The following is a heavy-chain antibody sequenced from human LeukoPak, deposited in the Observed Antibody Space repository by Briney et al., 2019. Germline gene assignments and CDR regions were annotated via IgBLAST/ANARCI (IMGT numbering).Heavy chain of an antibody. V-gene: IGHV3-30*04. CDR2: ISYDGSNK. J-gene: IGHJ4*02. Sequence: GGSLRLSCAASGFTFSSYAMHWVRQAPGKGLEWVAVISYDGSNKYYADSVKGRFTISRDNSKNTLYLQMNSLRAEDTAVHYCAREEVVVVAATYFDYWGQGTLVTVSS. CDR3: AREEVVVVAATYFDY. D-gene: IGHD2-15*01. CDR1: GFTFSSYA.